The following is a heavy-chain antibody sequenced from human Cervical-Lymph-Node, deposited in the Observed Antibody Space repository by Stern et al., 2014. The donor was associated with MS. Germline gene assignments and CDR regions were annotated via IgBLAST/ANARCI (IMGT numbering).Heavy chain of an antibody. CDR2: IWYDGSNK. J-gene: IGHJ4*02. V-gene: IGHV3-33*01. CDR3: ARGIGPQWFGESNPFDY. CDR1: GFTFSSYG. D-gene: IGHD3-10*01. Sequence: VQLVESGGGVVQPGRSLRLSCAASGFTFSSYGMHWVRQAPGKGLEWVAVIWYDGSNKYYADSVKGRSTISRDNSKNTLYLQMNSLRAEDTAVYYCARGIGPQWFGESNPFDYWGQGTLVTVSS.